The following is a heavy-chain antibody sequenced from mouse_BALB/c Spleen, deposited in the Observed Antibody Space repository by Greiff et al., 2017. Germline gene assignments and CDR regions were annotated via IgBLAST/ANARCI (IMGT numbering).Heavy chain of an antibody. CDR2: ISSGGST. D-gene: IGHD1-1*01. V-gene: IGHV5-6-5*01. CDR3: ARKGFDYGSSYDAMDY. J-gene: IGHJ4*01. CDR1: GFTFSSYA. Sequence: EVKVVESGGGLVKPGGSLKLSCAASGFTFSSYAMSWVRQTPEKRLEWVASISSGGSTYYPDSVKGRFTISRDNARNILYLQMSSLRSEDTAMYYCARKGFDYGSSYDAMDYWGQGTSVTVSS.